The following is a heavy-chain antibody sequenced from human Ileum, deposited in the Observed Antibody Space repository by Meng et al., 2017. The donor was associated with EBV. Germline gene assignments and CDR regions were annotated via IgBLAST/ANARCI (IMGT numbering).Heavy chain of an antibody. V-gene: IGHV4-4*02. J-gene: IGHJ4*02. D-gene: IGHD3-22*01. CDR1: GGSISSSNW. CDR3: ARESYSDSSGYYSLDY. Sequence: QGQLQEPGPGLVKPSGTLSLTWAVSGGSISSSNWWSWVRQAPGKGLEWIGEIHHTESTNYNPSLKSRVTISVDKSKNQFSLKLSSVTAADTAVYYCARESYSDSSGYYSLDYWGQGSLVTVSS. CDR2: IHHTEST.